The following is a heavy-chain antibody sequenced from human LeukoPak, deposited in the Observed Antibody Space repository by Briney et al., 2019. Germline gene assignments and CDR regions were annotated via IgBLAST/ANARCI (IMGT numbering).Heavy chain of an antibody. V-gene: IGHV3-11*04. CDR2: ISDNGRNT. Sequence: PGGSLRLSCAVSGFTFSDHYMGWIRQAPGKGLEWLSYISDNGRNTYYADSVKGRFTISRDNAKNSLYLQMNRLRAEDTAVYYCARRRSTRDFDYWGQGTLVTVSS. CDR3: ARRRSTRDFDY. J-gene: IGHJ4*02. CDR1: GFTFSDHY.